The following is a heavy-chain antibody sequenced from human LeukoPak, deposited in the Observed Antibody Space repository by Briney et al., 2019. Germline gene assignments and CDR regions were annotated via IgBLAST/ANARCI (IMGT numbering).Heavy chain of an antibody. V-gene: IGHV4-34*01. CDR3: ARVSGNALPQKTDY. CDR1: GGSFSGYY. Sequence: SETLSLTCAVYGGSFSGYYWSWIRQPPGKGLEWIGEINHSGSTNYNPSLKSRVTISVDTSKNQFSLKLSSVTAADTAVYYCARVSGNALPQKTDYWGQGTLVTVSS. J-gene: IGHJ4*02. CDR2: INHSGST. D-gene: IGHD3-10*01.